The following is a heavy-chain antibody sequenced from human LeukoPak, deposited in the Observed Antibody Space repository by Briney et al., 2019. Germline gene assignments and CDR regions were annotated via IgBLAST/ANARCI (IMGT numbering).Heavy chain of an antibody. CDR2: FDPEDGET. J-gene: IGHJ6*02. CDR3: ARPNRVLTGYYYLGYYGMDV. Sequence: ASVKVSCKVSGYTLTELSMHWVRQAPGKGLEWMGGFDPEDGETIYAQKFQGRVTMTEDTSTDTAYMELSSLRSEDTAVYYCARPNRVLTGYYYLGYYGMDVWGQGTTVTVSS. V-gene: IGHV1-24*01. CDR1: GYTLTELS. D-gene: IGHD3-9*01.